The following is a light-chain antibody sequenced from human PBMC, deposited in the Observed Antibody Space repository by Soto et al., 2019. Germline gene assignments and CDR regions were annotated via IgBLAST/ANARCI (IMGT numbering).Light chain of an antibody. Sequence: EIVLTQSPGTLSLSPGERATLSCRASQSVDSKYLAWYQQKPGQAPRLLVYGASTRASGIPARFSGSGSGTEFILTISSVESEDFAIYYCQQHNDWPTFGQGTRLEIK. CDR2: GAS. CDR3: QQHNDWPT. V-gene: IGKV3-15*01. J-gene: IGKJ5*01. CDR1: QSVDSKY.